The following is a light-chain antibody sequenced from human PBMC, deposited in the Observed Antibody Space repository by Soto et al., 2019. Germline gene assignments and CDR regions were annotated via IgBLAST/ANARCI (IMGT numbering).Light chain of an antibody. Sequence: QSVLTQPPSASGSPGQSVTISCTGTSSDVGAYNYVSWYQQHPGKAPKLMISEVTKRPSGVPDRFSGSKSGNTASLTVSGLQAEDEADAFCISYAGSNNCFYVLGTGTKVTVL. V-gene: IGLV2-8*01. CDR3: ISYAGSNNCFYV. CDR1: SSDVGAYNY. CDR2: EVT. J-gene: IGLJ1*01.